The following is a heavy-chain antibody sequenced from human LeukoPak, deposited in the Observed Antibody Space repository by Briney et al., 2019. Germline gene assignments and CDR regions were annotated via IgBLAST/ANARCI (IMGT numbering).Heavy chain of an antibody. D-gene: IGHD6-13*01. Sequence: ASVKVSCKASGYTFTSYDINWVRQATGQGLEWMRWMNPNSGNTGYAQKFQDRVTITADKSTSTAYMELSSLRSEDTAVYYCARVVGLTGYSSSWYSGYYYYMDVWGKGTTVTVSS. J-gene: IGHJ6*03. CDR1: GYTFTSYD. CDR3: ARVVGLTGYSSSWYSGYYYYMDV. CDR2: MNPNSGNT. V-gene: IGHV1-8*03.